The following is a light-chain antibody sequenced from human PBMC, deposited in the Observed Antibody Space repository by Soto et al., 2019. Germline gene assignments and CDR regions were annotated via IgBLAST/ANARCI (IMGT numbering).Light chain of an antibody. CDR1: QNVNSW. CDR3: QQYNTYWT. V-gene: IGKV1-5*01. CDR2: DAS. Sequence: DIQMTQFPSALSASVGDRVTITCRASQNVNSWLVWYQHKPGKAPQLLIYDASVLETGVPSRFSGSGSGTEFTLAISGLQSDDFATYYCQQYNTYWTFGPGTKVEVK. J-gene: IGKJ1*01.